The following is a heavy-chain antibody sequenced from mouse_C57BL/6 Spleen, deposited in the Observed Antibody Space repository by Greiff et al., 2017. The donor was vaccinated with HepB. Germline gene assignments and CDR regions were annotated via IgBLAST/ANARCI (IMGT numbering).Heavy chain of an antibody. J-gene: IGHJ4*01. D-gene: IGHD1-1*01. V-gene: IGHV1-39*01. CDR3: ARGITTVVAPYYYAMDY. Sequence: LVKPGASVKISCKASGYSFTDYNMNWVKQSNGKSLEWIGVINPNYGTTSYNQKFKGKATLTVDQSSSTAYMQLNSLTSEDSAVYYCARGITTVVAPYYYAMDYWGQGTSVTVSS. CDR2: INPNYGTT. CDR1: GYSFTDYN.